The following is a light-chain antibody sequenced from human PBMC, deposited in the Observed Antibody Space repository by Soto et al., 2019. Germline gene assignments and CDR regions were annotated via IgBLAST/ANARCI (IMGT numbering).Light chain of an antibody. CDR2: EVS. Sequence: QSALTQPPSASGSPGQSVTIFCTETSSDVGYYNYVSWYQHHPRKAPKLMIFEVSKRPSGVPDRFSGSKSGNTASLTVSGLQAEDEADYYCSSYAGSKNFVFGPGTKLTVL. J-gene: IGLJ1*01. CDR3: SSYAGSKNFV. V-gene: IGLV2-8*01. CDR1: SSDVGYYNY.